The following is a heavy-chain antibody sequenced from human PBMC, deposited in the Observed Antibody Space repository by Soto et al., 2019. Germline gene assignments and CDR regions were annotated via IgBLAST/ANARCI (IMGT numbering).Heavy chain of an antibody. CDR1: GIDFINYA. V-gene: IGHV3-23*01. D-gene: IGHD6-19*01. CDR2: SSASGRSR. J-gene: IGHJ4*02. CDR3: AKDGNWLDVYFDV. Sequence: WGTLSLSCVASGIDFINYALSWVRQAPGKGLEWVSISSASGRSRYHADSVKGRFTISRDNSKITLNLHMTTLRAEDTAVYYCAKDGNWLDVYFDVWGQGTPVTVSS.